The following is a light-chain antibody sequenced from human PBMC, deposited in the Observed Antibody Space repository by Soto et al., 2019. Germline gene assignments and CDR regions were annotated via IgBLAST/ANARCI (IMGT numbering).Light chain of an antibody. Sequence: EILLTPSPCTLALSPGERAPLSCRASQSGSDSYLAWYPRKPGQPPRLLIYSVSSRGYGIPDRFSGSGSGTDATLTISRLEPEDVEVDYCQHYGYQQWTFGQGTKVDIK. V-gene: IGKV3-20*01. CDR3: QHYGYQQWT. CDR1: QSGSDSY. CDR2: SVS. J-gene: IGKJ1*01.